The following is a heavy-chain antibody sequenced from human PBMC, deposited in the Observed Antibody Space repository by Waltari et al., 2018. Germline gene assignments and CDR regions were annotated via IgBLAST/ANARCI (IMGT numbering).Heavy chain of an antibody. Sequence: EVQLVQSGAEVKKPGESLKISCKGSGYSFTTYWIGWVRQMPGKGLEWMGFIYPGDSDTRYSPSFQGQVTISADRSITTAYLQWSSLKASDTAMYYCARRIYNSDWAIDYWGQGTLVTVSS. CDR2: IYPGDSDT. CDR3: ARRIYNSDWAIDY. J-gene: IGHJ4*02. V-gene: IGHV5-51*01. D-gene: IGHD6-19*01. CDR1: GYSFTTYW.